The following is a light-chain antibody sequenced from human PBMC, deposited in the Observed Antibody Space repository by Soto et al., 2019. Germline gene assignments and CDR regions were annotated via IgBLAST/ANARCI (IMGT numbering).Light chain of an antibody. Sequence: DIVMTQSPDSLAVSLGERATINCKSSQSVLYSSNNKNYLAWHQQKPGQPPKLLIYWASTRESGVPDRFSGSGSGTDFTLTISSLQAEDVAVYYCQQYYSTLITFGQGTRLEIK. J-gene: IGKJ5*01. CDR1: QSVLYSSNNKNY. CDR3: QQYYSTLIT. V-gene: IGKV4-1*01. CDR2: WAS.